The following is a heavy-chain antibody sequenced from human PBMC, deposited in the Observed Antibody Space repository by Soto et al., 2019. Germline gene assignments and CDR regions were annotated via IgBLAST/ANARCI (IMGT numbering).Heavy chain of an antibody. J-gene: IGHJ5*02. CDR1: GGSVNGYY. CDR3: ATRITVFGLLIPPFDP. D-gene: IGHD3-3*01. Sequence: PSETLSLTCAVYGGSVNGYYWNWIRPPPGKGLEWIGEINHTGGTHYNPSLKSRVTMSVDTSKNQFSLRLSSVTAADTAVYYCATRITVFGLLIPPFDPWGQGTQVTVSS. CDR2: INHTGGT. V-gene: IGHV4-34*01.